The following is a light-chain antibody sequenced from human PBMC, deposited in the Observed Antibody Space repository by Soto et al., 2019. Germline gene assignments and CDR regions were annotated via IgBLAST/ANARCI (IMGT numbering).Light chain of an antibody. V-gene: IGKV1-5*02. CDR2: NAY. Sequence: TQSPSTLSESVGDRVTMICRASQSISSWLAWSQPKPGKAPKVLIYNAYTLESGAPSRFSGSGSGTEFTLTISSLQPDDLASYYCQQYSDYWAFGQGTKVDIK. CDR1: QSISSW. J-gene: IGKJ1*01. CDR3: QQYSDYWA.